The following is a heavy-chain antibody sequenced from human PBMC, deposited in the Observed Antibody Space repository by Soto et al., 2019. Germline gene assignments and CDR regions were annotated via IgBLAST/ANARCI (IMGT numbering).Heavy chain of an antibody. V-gene: IGHV3-23*01. CDR2: IRVGGGDT. CDR3: AKCSVGTVRSSGWCNWFDP. CDR1: GFTFSSSA. J-gene: IGHJ5*02. Sequence: EVRLLESGGGLAQPGGSLRLSCAASGFTFSSSAMNWVRQAPGKGLEWVSSIRVGGGDTFYADSVRGRFTVSRAISRNTLYLQMNSLRAEDTAIYYCAKCSVGTVRSSGWCNWFDPWGQGTLVTVSS. D-gene: IGHD6-19*01.